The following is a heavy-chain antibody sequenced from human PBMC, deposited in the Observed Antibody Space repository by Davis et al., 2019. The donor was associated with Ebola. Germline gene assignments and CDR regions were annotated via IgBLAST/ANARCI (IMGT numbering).Heavy chain of an antibody. Sequence: HTGGSLRLSCAASGFTFSSYWMHWVRQAPGKGLVWVSRINSDGSSTSYADSVKGRFTISRDNAKNTLYLQMNSLRAEDTAVYYCASIQEGYDSRGYYYYGMDVWGQGTTVTVSS. CDR2: INSDGSST. CDR3: ASIQEGYDSRGYYYYGMDV. CDR1: GFTFSSYW. V-gene: IGHV3-74*01. D-gene: IGHD3-3*01. J-gene: IGHJ6*02.